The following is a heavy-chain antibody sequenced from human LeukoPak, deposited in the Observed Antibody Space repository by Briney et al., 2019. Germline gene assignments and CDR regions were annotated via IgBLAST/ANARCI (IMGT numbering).Heavy chain of an antibody. Sequence: SETLSLTCTVSGYSISSGYYWGWIRQPPGKGLEWIGSIYHSGSTHYNPSLKSRVTISVDTSKNQFSLKLSSVTAADTAVYYCARGSWQLAEKVYWGQGTLVTVSS. CDR2: IYHSGST. V-gene: IGHV4-38-2*02. D-gene: IGHD6-6*01. CDR1: GYSISSGYY. J-gene: IGHJ4*02. CDR3: ARGSWQLAEKVY.